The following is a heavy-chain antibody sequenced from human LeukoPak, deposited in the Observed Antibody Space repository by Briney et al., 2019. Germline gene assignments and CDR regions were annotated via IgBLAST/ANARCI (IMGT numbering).Heavy chain of an antibody. Sequence: SETLSLTCTVSGDSIISYYWSWIRQPPGKGLEWIGYMYYSGATNYNPSLKSRVTMSVDTSMTHFSLQLSSVTVADTAVYYCARSDVLTAYAMALWGQGTLVIVSS. CDR1: GDSIISYY. D-gene: IGHD3-9*01. CDR3: ARSDVLTAYAMAL. CDR2: MYYSGAT. V-gene: IGHV4-59*08. J-gene: IGHJ4*02.